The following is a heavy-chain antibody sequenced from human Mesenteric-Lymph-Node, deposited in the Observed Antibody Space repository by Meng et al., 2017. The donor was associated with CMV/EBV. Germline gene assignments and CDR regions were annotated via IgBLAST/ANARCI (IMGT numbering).Heavy chain of an antibody. CDR2: INPNTGTP. J-gene: IGHJ4*02. CDR1: RHPCPSYP. D-gene: IGHD3-10*01. V-gene: IGHV7-4-1*02. CDR3: AREDYYGSVHYFDY. Sequence: SRHPCPSYPLNWVPQAPGQGLEWMGWINPNTGTPTYAQGFTGRFVFSLDTSVSTAYLQISSLKAEDTAVYYCAREDYYGSVHYFDYWGQGTLVTVSS.